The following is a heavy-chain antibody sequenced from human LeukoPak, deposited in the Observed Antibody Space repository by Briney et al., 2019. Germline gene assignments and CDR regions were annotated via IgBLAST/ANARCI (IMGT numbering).Heavy chain of an antibody. CDR1: GFTFSSYG. J-gene: IGHJ4*02. V-gene: IGHV3-33*01. D-gene: IGHD5-12*01. CDR3: ARTYDSGSDTSPFDY. Sequence: GGSLRLSCAASGFTFSSYGMHWVRQAPGKGLEWVAVIWYDGSNKYYAGSVKGRFTISRDNSKNTLYLQMNSLRAEDTAVYYCARTYDSGSDTSPFDYWGQGSLVTVSS. CDR2: IWYDGSNK.